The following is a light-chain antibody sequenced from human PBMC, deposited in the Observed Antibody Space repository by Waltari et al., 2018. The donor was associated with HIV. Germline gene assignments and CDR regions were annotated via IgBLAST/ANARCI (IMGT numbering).Light chain of an antibody. J-gene: IGLJ2*01. Sequence: QSALAQPASVSASPGQSITIPCTGTSSAVGNHNLVPWYQQHPGKVPKLIIYEVTKRPSGVSNRFSGSKSGNTASLTISGLQAEDEADYYCCSYAASRSVVFGGGTKLTVL. CDR2: EVT. CDR3: CSYAASRSVV. CDR1: SSAVGNHNL. V-gene: IGLV2-23*02.